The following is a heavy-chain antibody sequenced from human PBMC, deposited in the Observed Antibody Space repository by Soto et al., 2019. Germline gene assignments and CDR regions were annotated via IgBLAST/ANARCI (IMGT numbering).Heavy chain of an antibody. V-gene: IGHV1-69*13. D-gene: IGHD1-26*01. J-gene: IGHJ3*01. CDR3: ARAGTGSYLNAFDV. CDR2: IIPVFGPA. CDR1: GGTFSNYA. Sequence: ASVKVFCKASGGTFSNYALSWVRQAPGQGLEWMGGIIPVFGPAHYAQKFQGRVTITADESTSTAYVELSSLRSEDTAVYYCARAGTGSYLNAFDVWGQGTMVTVSS.